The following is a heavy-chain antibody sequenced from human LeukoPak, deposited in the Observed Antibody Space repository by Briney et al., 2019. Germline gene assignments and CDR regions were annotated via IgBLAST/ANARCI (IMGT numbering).Heavy chain of an antibody. CDR1: GFTFSGSA. D-gene: IGHD6-19*01. CDR2: IRSKANSYAT. Sequence: PGGSLRLSCAASGFTFSGSAMHWVRQASGKGLEWVGRIRSKANSYATAYAASVKGRFTISRDDSKNTAYLQMNSLKTEDTAVYYCTRPYSSGPVSGYYWGQGTLVIVSS. V-gene: IGHV3-73*01. J-gene: IGHJ4*02. CDR3: TRPYSSGPVSGYY.